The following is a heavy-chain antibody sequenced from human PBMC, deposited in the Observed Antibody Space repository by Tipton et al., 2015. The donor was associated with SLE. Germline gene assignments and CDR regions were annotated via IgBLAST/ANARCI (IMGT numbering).Heavy chain of an antibody. J-gene: IGHJ5*02. CDR1: GFTFSDYY. D-gene: IGHD2-2*01. Sequence: SLRLSCAASGFTFSDYYMSWIRQAPGKGLEWVSYISSSSSYTNYADSVKGRFTISRDNAKNSLYLQMNSLRAEDTAAYYCARDLRYCSSTSFPRGYWFDPWGQGTLVTVSS. CDR3: ARDLRYCSSTSFPRGYWFDP. V-gene: IGHV3-11*06. CDR2: ISSSSSYT.